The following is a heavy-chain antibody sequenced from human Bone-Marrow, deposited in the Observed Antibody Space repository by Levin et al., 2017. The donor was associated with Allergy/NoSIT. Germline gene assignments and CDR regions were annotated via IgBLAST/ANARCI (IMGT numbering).Heavy chain of an antibody. CDR3: AKGYYFGSGSYWLYYSYGMDV. V-gene: IGHV3-9*01. CDR1: GFTFDDYA. J-gene: IGHJ6*02. Sequence: GGSLRLSYAASGFTFDDYAMHWVRQAPGKGLEWVSGISWNSTSIGYADSVKGRFTISRDNAKNSLYLLMNSLTAEDTALYYCAKGYYFGSGSYWLYYSYGMDVWGQGTTVTVSS. CDR2: ISWNSTSI. D-gene: IGHD3-10*01.